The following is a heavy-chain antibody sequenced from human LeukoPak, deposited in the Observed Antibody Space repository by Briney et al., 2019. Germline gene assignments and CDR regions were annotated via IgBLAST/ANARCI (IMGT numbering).Heavy chain of an antibody. Sequence: GGSLRLSCAASGFTFSDYEMNWIRQAPGKGLEWISYISNSGSTQYYADSVKGRFTISRDISKNTLFLEMNGLRVDDTALYYCVKDNPVCESWGQGTLVIVSS. CDR2: ISNSGSTQ. CDR3: VKDNPVCES. J-gene: IGHJ5*02. CDR1: GFTFSDYE. V-gene: IGHV3-48*03. D-gene: IGHD2-21*01.